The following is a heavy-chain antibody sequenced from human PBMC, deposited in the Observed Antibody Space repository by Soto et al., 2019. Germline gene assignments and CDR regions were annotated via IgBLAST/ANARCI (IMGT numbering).Heavy chain of an antibody. V-gene: IGHV3-23*01. D-gene: IGHD2-21*01. CDR1: GFTFSL. Sequence: EVQLLESGGGLGQPGGSLRLSCAASGFTFSLSWVRQAPGKGLEWVSSISQSGRTTYYADSVKGRFTISRDNSKNTLYLQMNTLRAEDTAIYYCAKLKVEVNAQGGYWCQGTLVTVSS. J-gene: IGHJ4*02. CDR3: AKLKVEVNAQGGY. CDR2: ISQSGRTT.